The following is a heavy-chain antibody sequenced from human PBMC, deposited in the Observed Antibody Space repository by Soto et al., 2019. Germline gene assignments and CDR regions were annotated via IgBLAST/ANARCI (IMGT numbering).Heavy chain of an antibody. D-gene: IGHD3-10*01. CDR2: IWYDGSNK. Sequence: GGSLRLSCAASGFTFSSYGMHWVRQAPGKGLEWVAVIWYDGSNKYYADSVKGRFTISRDNSKNTLYLQMNSLRAEDTAVYYCARDSAYYYGSGSYLRGKPRGFDPWAQGTLVTVSS. J-gene: IGHJ5*02. V-gene: IGHV3-33*01. CDR3: ARDSAYYYGSGSYLRGKPRGFDP. CDR1: GFTFSSYG.